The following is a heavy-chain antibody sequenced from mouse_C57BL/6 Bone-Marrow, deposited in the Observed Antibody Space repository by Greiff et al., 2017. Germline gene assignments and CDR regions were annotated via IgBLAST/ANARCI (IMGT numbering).Heavy chain of an antibody. D-gene: IGHD2-3*01. V-gene: IGHV1-74*01. CDR3: AISYDDFTVFYDAMDY. J-gene: IGHJ4*01. CDR2: IHPSDSDT. CDR1: GYTFTSYW. Sequence: QVQLQQPGAELVKPGASVKVSCKASGYTFTSYWMHWVKQRPGQGLEWIGRIHPSDSDTNYNQKFKGKATLTVDKSSSTAYMQLSSLTSEDSAVXYCAISYDDFTVFYDAMDYWGQGTSVTVSS.